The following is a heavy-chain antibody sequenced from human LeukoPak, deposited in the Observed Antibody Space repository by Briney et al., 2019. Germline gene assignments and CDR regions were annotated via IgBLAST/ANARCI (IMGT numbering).Heavy chain of an antibody. CDR1: GYTFTSYY. CDR3: ARDWHYDFWSGYYGYYYYGMDV. J-gene: IGHJ6*02. CDR2: MNPNSGNT. D-gene: IGHD3-3*01. Sequence: GASVKVSCKASGYTFTSYYMHWVRQATGQGLEWMGWMNPNSGNTGYAQKFQGRVTMTRNTSISTAYMELSSLRSEDTAVYYCARDWHYDFWSGYYGYYYYGMDVWGQGTTVTVSS. V-gene: IGHV1-8*02.